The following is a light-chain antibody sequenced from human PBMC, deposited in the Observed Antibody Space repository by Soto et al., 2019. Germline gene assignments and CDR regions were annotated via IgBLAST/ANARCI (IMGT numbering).Light chain of an antibody. J-gene: IGLJ1*01. Sequence: QSVLTQPASVSGSPGQSITISCTGTSNDVGIYNYVSWYQQHPGKAPKVMIYEVSHRPSGVSNRFSGSKSGNTASLTISGLQAEDEADYYCSSYTTSSTRVFGTGTKLTVL. CDR2: EVS. V-gene: IGLV2-14*01. CDR3: SSYTTSSTRV. CDR1: SNDVGIYNY.